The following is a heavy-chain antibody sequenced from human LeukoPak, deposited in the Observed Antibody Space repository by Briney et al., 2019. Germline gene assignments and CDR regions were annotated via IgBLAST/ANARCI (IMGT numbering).Heavy chain of an antibody. CDR1: GFTFSSYS. Sequence: PGRSLRLSCAASGFTFSSYSVHWVRQAPGKGLEWVAVISYDGSNEYYADSVKGRFTISRDNSKNTLYLQMDSLRAEDTAVYYCAKTGPYYFDYWGQGTLVTVSS. CDR3: AKTGPYYFDY. CDR2: ISYDGSNE. J-gene: IGHJ4*02. V-gene: IGHV3-30-3*02. D-gene: IGHD1-14*01.